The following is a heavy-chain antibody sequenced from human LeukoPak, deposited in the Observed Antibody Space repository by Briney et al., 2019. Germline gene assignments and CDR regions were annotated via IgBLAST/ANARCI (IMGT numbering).Heavy chain of an antibody. V-gene: IGHV4-61*02. J-gene: IGHJ2*01. CDR3: ARELRYAGYFDL. D-gene: IGHD3-9*01. CDR1: GGSISSGSYY. CDR2: VYSSGST. Sequence: PSETLSLTCTVSGGSISSGSYYWSWIRQPAGKGLEWIGRVYSSGSTDYNPSLKSRLSISVDTSKIQFSLRLSSVTVADTAVYYCARELRYAGYFDLWGRGTLVTVSS.